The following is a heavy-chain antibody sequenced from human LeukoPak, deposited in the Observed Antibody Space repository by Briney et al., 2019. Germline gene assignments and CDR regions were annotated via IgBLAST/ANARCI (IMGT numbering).Heavy chain of an antibody. V-gene: IGHV4-4*02. D-gene: IGHD3-10*01. J-gene: IGHJ4*02. CDR2: IYHSGST. Sequence: SETLSLTCAVSGGSISSSNWWSWVRQPPGKGLEWIGEIYHSGSTNYNPSLKSRVTISVDKSKNQFSLKLSSVTAADTAVYYCARAGTYYYGSGSYSPPDYWGQGTLVTVSS. CDR3: ARAGTYYYGSGSYSPPDY. CDR1: GGSISSSNW.